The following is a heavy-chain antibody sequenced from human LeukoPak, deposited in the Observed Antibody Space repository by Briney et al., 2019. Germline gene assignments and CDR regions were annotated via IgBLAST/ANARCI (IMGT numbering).Heavy chain of an antibody. V-gene: IGHV4-59*08. D-gene: IGHD6-19*01. CDR3: VRRLAVTGKYYFDY. J-gene: IGHJ4*02. Sequence: SETLSLTCTVSGGSISTYYWTWIRQPPGKGLEWIGFIYYSGITKYDPSLESRVTISLDMSKNQFSLRLSSVTAADTAVYYCVRRLAVTGKYYFDYWGQGTLVTVSS. CDR2: IYYSGIT. CDR1: GGSISTYY.